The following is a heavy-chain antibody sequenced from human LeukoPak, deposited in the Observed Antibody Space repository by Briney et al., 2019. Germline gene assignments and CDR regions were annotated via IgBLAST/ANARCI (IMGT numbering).Heavy chain of an antibody. V-gene: IGHV3-23*01. CDR2: ISGSGGST. CDR3: ARVPIVVVQAAVTAYYYYYGMDV. J-gene: IGHJ6*02. D-gene: IGHD2-2*01. Sequence: SGGSLRHSCAASGFTFNSYAMSWVRQAPGKGLEWVSAISGSGGSTYYADSVKGRFTISRDNSKNTLYLQMNSLRAEDTAVYYCARVPIVVVQAAVTAYYYYYGMDVWGQGTTVTVSS. CDR1: GFTFNSYA.